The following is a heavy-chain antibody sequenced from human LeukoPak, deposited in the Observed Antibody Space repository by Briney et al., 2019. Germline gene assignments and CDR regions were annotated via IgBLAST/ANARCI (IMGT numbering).Heavy chain of an antibody. Sequence: SETLSLTCTVSGGSISSGSYFWGWIRQPPGKGLEWIGYIYYSGSTNYNPSLQSRVTISVDTSKSQFYLKLSSVTAADTAVYYCASLRSWYFDYWGPGTLVSVSS. CDR3: ASLRSWYFDY. CDR2: IYYSGST. CDR1: GGSISSGSYF. D-gene: IGHD6-13*01. V-gene: IGHV4-61*05. J-gene: IGHJ4*02.